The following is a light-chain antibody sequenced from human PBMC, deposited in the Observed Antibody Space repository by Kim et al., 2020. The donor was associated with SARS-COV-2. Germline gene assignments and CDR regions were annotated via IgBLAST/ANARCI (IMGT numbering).Light chain of an antibody. Sequence: QSVLTQPPSASGAPGQRVTISCSGSSSDIGSNSVKWYQQLPGTAPKLLIYSNNQRPSGVRDRFSGSKSGTSASLAISGLQSEDEADYYCATWDDSLNGPVFGGGTQLTVL. CDR2: SNN. CDR3: ATWDDSLNGPV. V-gene: IGLV1-44*01. J-gene: IGLJ2*01. CDR1: SSDIGSNS.